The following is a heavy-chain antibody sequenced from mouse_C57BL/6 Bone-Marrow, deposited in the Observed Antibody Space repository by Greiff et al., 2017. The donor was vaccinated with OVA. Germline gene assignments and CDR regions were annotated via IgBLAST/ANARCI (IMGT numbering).Heavy chain of an antibody. V-gene: IGHV1-55*01. CDR3: ARGDYGSRYYFDY. CDR2: IYPGSGST. CDR1: GYTFTSYW. J-gene: IGHJ2*01. Sequence: QVQLQQPGAELVKPGASVKMSCKASGYTFTSYWITWVKQRPGQGLEWIGVIYPGSGSTNYNEKFKSKATLTVDTSSSTAYMQLSSLTSEDSAVYYCARGDYGSRYYFDYWGQGTTLTVSS. D-gene: IGHD1-1*01.